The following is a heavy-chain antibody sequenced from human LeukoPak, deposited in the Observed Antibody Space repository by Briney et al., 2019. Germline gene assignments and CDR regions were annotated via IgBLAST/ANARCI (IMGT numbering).Heavy chain of an antibody. CDR3: ASYSLGRKGANPPY. Sequence: ASVKVSCKASGGTFSTYTINWVRQAPGQGLEWVEGIIPMFETTDYAQMFQGRVTITTDESASTAYMELSSLRYEDTAVYYCASYSLGRKGANPPYWGQGTLVTVSS. D-gene: IGHD2-21*01. J-gene: IGHJ4*02. CDR2: IIPMFETT. CDR1: GGTFSTYT. V-gene: IGHV1-69*05.